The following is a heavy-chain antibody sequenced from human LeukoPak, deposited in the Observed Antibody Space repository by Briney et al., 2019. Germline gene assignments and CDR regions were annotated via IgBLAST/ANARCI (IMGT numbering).Heavy chain of an antibody. CDR3: ARLRANSGYDLPDRGYFDY. V-gene: IGHV5-10-1*01. CDR2: IDPSDSYT. Sequence: ISGXXSGYSFTSYWSSGGRQLPGKGLEWXGXIDPSDSYTNYSPSFQGHVTISADKSISTAYLQWSSLKASDTAMYYCARLRANSGYDLPDRGYFDYWGQGTLVTVSS. J-gene: IGHJ4*02. D-gene: IGHD5-12*01. CDR1: GYSFTSYW.